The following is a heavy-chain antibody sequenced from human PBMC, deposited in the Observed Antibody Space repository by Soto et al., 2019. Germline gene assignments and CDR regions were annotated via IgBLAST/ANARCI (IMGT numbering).Heavy chain of an antibody. V-gene: IGHV3-23*01. J-gene: IGHJ4*02. CDR3: AKGPSNRGLRYFDWLLG. Sequence: EVQLLESGGGLVQPGGSLRLSCAASGFTFSSYAMSWVRQAPGKGLEWVSAISGSGGSTYYADSVKGRFTISRDNSKNTLYLQMNSLRAEDTAVYYCAKGPSNRGLRYFDWLLGWGQGTLVTVSS. CDR2: ISGSGGST. D-gene: IGHD3-9*01. CDR1: GFTFSSYA.